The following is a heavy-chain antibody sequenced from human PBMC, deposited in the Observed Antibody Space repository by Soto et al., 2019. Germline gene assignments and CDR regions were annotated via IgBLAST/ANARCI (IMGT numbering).Heavy chain of an antibody. V-gene: IGHV3-33*01. CDR1: GFTFRTYG. Sequence: QVQLVESGGGVVQPGRSLRLSCATSGFTFRTYGMHWVRQAPGKGLEWVSTIWYDGSHTYYVDSVKGRLTISRDNSKNTLYLQMNSLRAEDTAVYFCARGGSLQTYYYYCSMDFWGQGTTVTVSS. CDR3: ARGGSLQTYYYYCSMDF. CDR2: IWYDGSHT. D-gene: IGHD1-1*01. J-gene: IGHJ6*02.